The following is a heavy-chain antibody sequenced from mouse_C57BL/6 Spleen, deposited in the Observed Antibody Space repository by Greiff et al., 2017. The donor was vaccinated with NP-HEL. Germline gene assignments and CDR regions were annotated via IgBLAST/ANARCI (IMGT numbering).Heavy chain of an antibody. Sequence: VKLMESGPELVKPGASVKISCKASGYAFSSSWMNWVKQRPGKGLEWIGRIYPGDGDTNYNGKFKGKATLTADKSSSTAYMQLSSLTSEDSAVYFCARCDGYTPFAYWGQGTLVTVSA. J-gene: IGHJ3*01. CDR3: ARCDGYTPFAY. CDR2: IYPGDGDT. V-gene: IGHV1-82*01. D-gene: IGHD2-3*01. CDR1: GYAFSSSW.